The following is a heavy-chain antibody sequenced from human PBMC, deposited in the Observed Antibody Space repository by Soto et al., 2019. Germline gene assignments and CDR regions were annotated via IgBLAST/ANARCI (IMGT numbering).Heavy chain of an antibody. CDR2: ISSRSVYI. V-gene: IGHV3-21*01. CDR3: ARVRCSGTSCYDYFDY. Sequence: GGSLRLSCAASGFTFSTYNMRWVRQAPGKGLEWVSSISSRSVYIYYADSVKGRFTVSRDNANNLLYLQMDSLTADDTAVHSCARVRCSGTSCYDYFDYWGQGTLVTVST. CDR1: GFTFSTYN. D-gene: IGHD2-2*01. J-gene: IGHJ4*02.